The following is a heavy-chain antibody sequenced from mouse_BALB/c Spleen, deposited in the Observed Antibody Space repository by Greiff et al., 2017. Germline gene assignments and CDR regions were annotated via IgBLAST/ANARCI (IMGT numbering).Heavy chain of an antibody. CDR3: ARYDGYYPYFDY. V-gene: IGHV5-17*02. D-gene: IGHD2-3*01. CDR1: GFTFSSFG. CDR2: ISSGSSTI. Sequence: EVMLVESGGGLVQPGGSRKLSCAASGFTFSSFGMHWVRQAPEKGLEWVAYISSGSSTIYYADTAKGRFTISRDNPKNTLFLQMTSLRSEDTAMYYCARYDGYYPYFDYWGQGTTLTVSS. J-gene: IGHJ2*01.